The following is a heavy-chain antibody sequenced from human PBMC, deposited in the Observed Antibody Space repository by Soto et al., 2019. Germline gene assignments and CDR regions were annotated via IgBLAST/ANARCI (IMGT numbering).Heavy chain of an antibody. CDR3: AISGLVPRASFDY. Sequence: SETLSLTCAVYGGSFSGYYWSWIRQPPGKGLEWIGEINHSGSTNYNPSLKSRVTISVDTSKNQFSLKLSSVTAADTAVYYCAISGLVPRASFDYWGQGTLVTVSS. CDR1: GGSFSGYY. D-gene: IGHD2-2*01. J-gene: IGHJ4*02. CDR2: INHSGST. V-gene: IGHV4-34*01.